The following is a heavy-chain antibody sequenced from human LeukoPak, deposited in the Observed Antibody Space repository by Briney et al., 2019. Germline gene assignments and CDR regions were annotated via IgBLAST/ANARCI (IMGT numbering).Heavy chain of an antibody. J-gene: IGHJ4*02. CDR2: IKQDGTKK. CDR3: ARVCGPTASDH. Sequence: GGSLRLSCAASGFTFSSYWMTWVRQAPGKGLEWVANIKQDGTKKYYVDSVKGRFTISRDNTKNSLYLQMNSLRAEDKAVYYCARVCGPTASDHWRQGSLVMVSS. V-gene: IGHV3-7*01. CDR1: GFTFSSYW. D-gene: IGHD2-21*01.